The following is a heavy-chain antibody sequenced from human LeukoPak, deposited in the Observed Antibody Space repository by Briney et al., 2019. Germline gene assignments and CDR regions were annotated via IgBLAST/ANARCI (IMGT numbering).Heavy chain of an antibody. CDR3: ARGRGTMVRGVIPRL. V-gene: IGHV1-69*06. D-gene: IGHD3-10*01. CDR1: GGTFSSYA. CDR2: IIPIFGTA. J-gene: IGHJ4*02. Sequence: EASVKVSCKASGGTFSSYAISWVRQAPGQGLEWMGGIIPIFGTANYAQKFQGRVTITADKSTSTAYMELSSLRSEDTAVYYCARGRGTMVRGVIPRLWGQGTLVTVSS.